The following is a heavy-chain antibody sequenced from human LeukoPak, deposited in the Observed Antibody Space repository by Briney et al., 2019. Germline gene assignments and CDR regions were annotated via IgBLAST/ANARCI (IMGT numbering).Heavy chain of an antibody. CDR2: MSGSGGSGT. Sequence: PGGSLRLSCAASGFTFSTFAMNWVRQAPGKGLERVSVMSGSGGSGTYYADSVEGRFTISRDNSKNTLFLEMNSLRAEDTALYYCAKGYYGGSATHFDSWGQGIVVTVSS. CDR1: GFTFSTFA. J-gene: IGHJ4*02. D-gene: IGHD4-23*01. CDR3: AKGYYGGSATHFDS. V-gene: IGHV3-23*01.